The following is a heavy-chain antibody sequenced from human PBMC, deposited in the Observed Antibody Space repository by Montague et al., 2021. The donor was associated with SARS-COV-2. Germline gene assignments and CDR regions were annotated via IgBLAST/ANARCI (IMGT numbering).Heavy chain of an antibody. CDR3: ARALSFSNWFDP. CDR1: GFTVSSNH. D-gene: IGHD2-2*01. Sequence: SLRLSCAASGFTVSSNHMSWVRQAPGKGLEWVSVIYSGGTTYYADSLKGRFTISRDNSKNTLYLQMNSLRAEDTAVYYCARALSFSNWFDPWGQGTLSPSPQ. V-gene: IGHV3-66*01. CDR2: IYSGGTT. J-gene: IGHJ5*02.